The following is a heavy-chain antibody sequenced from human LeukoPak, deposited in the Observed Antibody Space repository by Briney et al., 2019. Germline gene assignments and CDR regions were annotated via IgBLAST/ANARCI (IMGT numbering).Heavy chain of an antibody. V-gene: IGHV3-30*02. D-gene: IGHD1-14*01. CDR3: AEGPGMDYYFMDG. Sequence: GGSLRLSCAASGFNFSSYGMYWVRQAPGKGLEWVAFIRYDGGNKYYTDSVRGRFTISRDNSKTTLYLQMNSLRAEDTAVYYCAEGPGMDYYFMDGWGKGTTVTVSS. J-gene: IGHJ6*03. CDR1: GFNFSSYG. CDR2: IRYDGGNK.